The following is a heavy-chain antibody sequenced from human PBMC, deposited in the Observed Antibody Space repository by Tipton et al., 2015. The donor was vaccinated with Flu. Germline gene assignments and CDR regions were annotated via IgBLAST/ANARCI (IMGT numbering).Heavy chain of an antibody. CDR3: ARARAFYVWGTYRSYYFDY. V-gene: IGHV4-34*01. CDR2: INHSGST. D-gene: IGHD3-16*02. J-gene: IGHJ4*02. CDR1: GGSFSGFY. Sequence: TLSLTCAVYGGSFSGFYWSWIRQSPGKGPEWIGEINHSGSTNSSASLKSRVTISLDTSKNQFSLKLSSVTAADTAVYYCARARAFYVWGTYRSYYFDYWGQGTLATVPS.